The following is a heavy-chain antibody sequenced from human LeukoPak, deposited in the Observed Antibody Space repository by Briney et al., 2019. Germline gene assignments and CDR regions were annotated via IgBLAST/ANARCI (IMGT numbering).Heavy chain of an antibody. Sequence: GASVKVSCKASGYTFTGNYMHWVRQAPGQGLEWMGWINPSSGGTNYAQKFQGRVTMTRDTSISTAYMELSGLRPDDTAVYYCARATATAFDYWGQGTLVTVSS. D-gene: IGHD1-14*01. CDR3: ARATATAFDY. V-gene: IGHV1-2*02. CDR2: INPSSGGT. J-gene: IGHJ4*02. CDR1: GYTFTGNY.